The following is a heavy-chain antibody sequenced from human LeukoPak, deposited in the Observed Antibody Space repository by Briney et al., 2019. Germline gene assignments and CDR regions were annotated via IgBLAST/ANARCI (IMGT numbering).Heavy chain of an antibody. Sequence: SETLSLTCTVSGGSISSYYWSWIRQPPGKGLEWIGRIYTSGSTNYNPSLKSRVTISVDTSKNQFSLKLSSVTAADTAVYYYARGLITMVRGVIILNWFDPWGQGTLVTVSS. D-gene: IGHD3-10*01. V-gene: IGHV4-4*08. CDR2: IYTSGST. CDR1: GGSISSYY. J-gene: IGHJ5*02. CDR3: ARGLITMVRGVIILNWFDP.